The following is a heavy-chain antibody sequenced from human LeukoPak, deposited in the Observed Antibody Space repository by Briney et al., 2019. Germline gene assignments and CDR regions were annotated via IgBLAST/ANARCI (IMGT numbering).Heavy chain of an antibody. J-gene: IGHJ3*02. CDR2: MYYSGSA. CDR1: GGSISSYY. CDR3: ARGSSAFDI. V-gene: IGHV4-59*01. D-gene: IGHD6-13*01. Sequence: PSETLSLTCTVSGGSISSYYGSWIRQPPGKGLEFIGYMYYSGSANYNPSLKSRVTISVDTSKNQFSLKLSSVTAADTAVYYCARGSSAFDIWGQGTMVTVSS.